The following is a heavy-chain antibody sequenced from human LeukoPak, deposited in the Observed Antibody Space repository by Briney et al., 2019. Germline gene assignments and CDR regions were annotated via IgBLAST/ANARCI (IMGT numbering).Heavy chain of an antibody. Sequence: GGSLRLSCEASGFTFSSYEMNWVRQAPGKGLEWISYISGSGSVSYYEDSVKGRFTISRDNAKNSLYLQMNSLRDEDTALYYCARDGGFGFLAAFDIWGQGTMVTVSS. CDR2: ISGSGSVS. V-gene: IGHV3-48*03. J-gene: IGHJ3*02. CDR3: ARDGGFGFLAAFDI. D-gene: IGHD3-10*01. CDR1: GFTFSSYE.